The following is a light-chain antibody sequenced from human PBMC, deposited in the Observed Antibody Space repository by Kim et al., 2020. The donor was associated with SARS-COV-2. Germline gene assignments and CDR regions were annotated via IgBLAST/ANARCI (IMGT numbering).Light chain of an antibody. V-gene: IGKV3-20*01. CDR1: QSVSSY. J-gene: IGKJ2*03. CDR3: QQYGSSNS. Sequence: LSLSPGERATLSCRASQSVSSYLAWYQQKPGQAPRLLIYDASNRATGIPARFSGSGSGTDFTLTISRLEPEDFAVYYCQQYGSSNSFGQGTKLEI. CDR2: DAS.